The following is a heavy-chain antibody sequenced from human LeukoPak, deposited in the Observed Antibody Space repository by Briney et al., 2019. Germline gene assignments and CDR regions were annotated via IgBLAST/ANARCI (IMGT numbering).Heavy chain of an antibody. CDR1: GGSVSNNNYY. Sequence: PSETLSLTCTVSGGSVSNNNYYWGWIRQSPGKGLEWIGSTYYDGNTFYNPSLRSRVTMSVDTSKNQFSLKLTSVTAADSAVYYCARQYDSSGYIMTFDYWGQGTLVTVSS. D-gene: IGHD3-22*01. CDR3: ARQYDSSGYIMTFDY. CDR2: TYYDGNT. V-gene: IGHV4-39*01. J-gene: IGHJ4*02.